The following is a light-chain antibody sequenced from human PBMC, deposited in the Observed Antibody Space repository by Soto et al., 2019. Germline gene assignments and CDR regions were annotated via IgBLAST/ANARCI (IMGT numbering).Light chain of an antibody. J-gene: IGKJ1*01. CDR2: GAS. CDR3: QQYNNWPQT. V-gene: IGKV3-15*01. CDR1: QTINNN. Sequence: ARLSVSPGGRVTPVCGASQTINNNVAWYQLKDGQVPRLLIYGASTRAADVPARFSGGGSGTEFTLTISSLQSEDFAEYHCQQYNNWPQTFGQGTKVDIK.